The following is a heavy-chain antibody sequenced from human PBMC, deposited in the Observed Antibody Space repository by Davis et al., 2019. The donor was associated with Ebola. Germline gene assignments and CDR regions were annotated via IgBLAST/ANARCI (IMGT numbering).Heavy chain of an antibody. CDR2: IYPGDSDT. V-gene: IGHV5-51*01. J-gene: IGHJ4*02. CDR1: GYIFTSYW. Sequence: GESLKISCKGSGYIFTSYWIGRVRQMPGKGLEWMGIIYPGDSDTRYSPSFQGQVTITADKSISTAYLQWSSLKASDTAIYFCTRGHGWCDYWGQGTPVTVSS. D-gene: IGHD6-19*01. CDR3: TRGHGWCDY.